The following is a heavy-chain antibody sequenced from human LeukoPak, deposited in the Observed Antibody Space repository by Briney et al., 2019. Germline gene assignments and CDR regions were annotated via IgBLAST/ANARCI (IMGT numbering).Heavy chain of an antibody. D-gene: IGHD5-24*01. CDR1: GYSFTNYW. V-gene: IGHV5-51*01. CDR3: ARRGDGYNSDAFDI. CDR2: IYPGDSDT. Sequence: GESLKISCKGSGYSFTNYWIGWVRQMPGKGLEWMGIIYPGDSDTRYSPSFQGRVPISILVDKSISTAYLQWSSLKASDTAMYYCARRGDGYNSDAFDIWGQGTMVTVSS. J-gene: IGHJ3*02.